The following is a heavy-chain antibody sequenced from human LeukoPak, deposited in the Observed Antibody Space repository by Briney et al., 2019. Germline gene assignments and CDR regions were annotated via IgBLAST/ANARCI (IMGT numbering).Heavy chain of an antibody. D-gene: IGHD6-19*01. J-gene: IGHJ4*02. CDR1: GGSISSGDYY. CDR3: ARLFTAVAGPRGDY. CDR2: IYYSGST. V-gene: IGHV4-61*08. Sequence: SETLSLTCTVSGGSISSGDYYWSWIRQPPGKGLEWIGYIYYSGSTNYNPSLKSRVTISVDTSKNQFSLKLSSVTAADTAVYYCARLFTAVAGPRGDYWGQGTLVTVSS.